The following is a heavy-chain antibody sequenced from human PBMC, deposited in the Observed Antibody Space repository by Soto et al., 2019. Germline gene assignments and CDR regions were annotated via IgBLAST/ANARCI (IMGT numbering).Heavy chain of an antibody. CDR2: ISASGRT. V-gene: IGHV4-4*07. CDR1: RDFIINFY. CDR3: ARGMGRYFDL. J-gene: IGHJ2*01. D-gene: IGHD2-8*01. Sequence: PSETLSLTCTFSRDFIINFYWSWIRQPAGKGLESLGRISASGRTNYNPSLQSRVAMSLDTSKNEFSLRLTSLTATDTAVYFCARGMGRYFDLWGRGTLVTVSS.